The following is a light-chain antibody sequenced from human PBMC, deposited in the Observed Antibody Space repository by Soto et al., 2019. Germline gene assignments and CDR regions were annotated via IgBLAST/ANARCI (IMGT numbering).Light chain of an antibody. Sequence: EIVLTQSPGTLSLSPGERATVSCRASQSVNNNYVAWYQQKSGQAPRLLIFAASSRAPGIPGRFSDSGSGADFTLTITRLEPDDFAVYYCQQYGSSLYTFGQGTKLEIK. CDR1: QSVNNNY. CDR3: QQYGSSLYT. J-gene: IGKJ2*01. V-gene: IGKV3-20*01. CDR2: AAS.